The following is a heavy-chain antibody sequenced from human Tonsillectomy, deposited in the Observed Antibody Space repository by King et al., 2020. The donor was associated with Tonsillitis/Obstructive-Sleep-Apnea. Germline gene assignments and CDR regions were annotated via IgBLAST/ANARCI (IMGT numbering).Heavy chain of an antibody. J-gene: IGHJ6*02. CDR2: ISPYSGNT. CDR3: ARVALWGPERHHHCCGLDV. CDR1: GYTFTTYA. V-gene: IGHV1-18*01. Sequence: QLVQSGPEVKKPGASVKVSCKASGYTFTTYAISWVRQAPGQGLEWMGWISPYSGNTNYAQKLQGRVTMTTDTSTSTAYMELRSLRSDDTAVYYCARVALWGPERHHHCCGLDVWGQGTTVTVSS. D-gene: IGHD3-16*01.